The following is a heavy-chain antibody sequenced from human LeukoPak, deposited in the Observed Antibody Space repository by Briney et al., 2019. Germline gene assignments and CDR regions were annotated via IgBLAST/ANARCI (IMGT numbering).Heavy chain of an antibody. CDR2: ISYDGSNK. J-gene: IGHJ5*02. D-gene: IGHD5-18*01. Sequence: PGGSLRLSCAASGFTFSSYGMHWVRQAPGKGLGGVGVISYDGSNKYYADSVKGRFTISRDNSKNTQYLQMNSLRAEDTAVYYCAKGHGYSNWFDPWGQGTLVTVSS. CDR3: AKGHGYSNWFDP. CDR1: GFTFSSYG. V-gene: IGHV3-30*18.